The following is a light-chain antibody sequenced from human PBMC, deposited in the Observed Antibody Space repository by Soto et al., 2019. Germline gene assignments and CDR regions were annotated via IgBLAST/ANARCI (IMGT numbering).Light chain of an antibody. CDR3: SSYAGTSTYVV. CDR2: EVS. CDR1: SSDVGGYNF. V-gene: IGLV2-8*01. Sequence: QAVVTQPPSASGSPGQSVTISCTGTSSDVGGYNFVSWYQQHPGKGPKLMIYEVSKRPSGVPDRFSGSKSGNTASLTVSGLQAEDEAYYYCSSYAGTSTYVVFGGGTKLTVL. J-gene: IGLJ2*01.